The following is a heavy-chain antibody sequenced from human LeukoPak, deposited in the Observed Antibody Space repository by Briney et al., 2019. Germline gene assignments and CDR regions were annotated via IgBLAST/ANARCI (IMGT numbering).Heavy chain of an antibody. D-gene: IGHD3-22*01. V-gene: IGHV3-33*01. CDR2: IWYDGSNK. CDR1: GFTFKNYG. J-gene: IGHJ4*02. Sequence: PGGSLRLSCAASGFTFKNYGMHWVRQAPGKGLEWVAIIWYDGSNKYYADSVKGRFTISRDNSKNTLYLQMNSLRAEDTAVYYCARDRSSGYSYYFDYWGQGTLVTVSS. CDR3: ARDRSSGYSYYFDY.